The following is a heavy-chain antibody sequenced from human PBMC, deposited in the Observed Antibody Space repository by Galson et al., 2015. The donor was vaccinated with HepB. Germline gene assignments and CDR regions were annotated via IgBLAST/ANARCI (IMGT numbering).Heavy chain of an antibody. D-gene: IGHD6-19*01. J-gene: IGHJ4*02. V-gene: IGHV3-49*03. CDR3: TAFWDYSGWVLIPRVDH. CDR2: IRSKTYGETT. CDR1: GFTFGDYG. Sequence: SLRLSCPGSGFTFGDYGVSWFRQAPGKGLEWIGFIRSKTYGETTEHAASLRGRFTISRDDSKNMGYLQMNSLKTEDTGVYYCTAFWDYSGWVLIPRVDHWGQGTLVTVSS.